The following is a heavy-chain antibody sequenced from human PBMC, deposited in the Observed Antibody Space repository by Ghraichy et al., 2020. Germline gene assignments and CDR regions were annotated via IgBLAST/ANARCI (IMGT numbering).Heavy chain of an antibody. CDR2: IKQDGSEK. D-gene: IGHD2-2*02. V-gene: IGHV3-7*03. J-gene: IGHJ4*02. CDR1: GFTFSSYW. CDR3: ASSHRTFPPVIVVVPAAIIYFDY. Sequence: GGSLRLSCAASGFTFSSYWMSWVRQAPGKGLEWVANIKQDGSEKYYVDSVKGRFTISRDNAKNSLYLQMNSLRAEDTAVYYCASSHRTFPPVIVVVPAAIIYFDYWRQGSLVNLSS.